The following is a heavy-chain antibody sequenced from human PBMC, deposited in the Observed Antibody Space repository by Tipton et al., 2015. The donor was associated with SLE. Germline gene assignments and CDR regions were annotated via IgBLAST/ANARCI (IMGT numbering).Heavy chain of an antibody. CDR1: GYTFTSYD. D-gene: IGHD3-10*01. CDR2: IKSKTDGGTT. CDR3: TTDPLGRSDY. V-gene: IGHV3-15*07. J-gene: IGHJ4*02. Sequence: QLVQSGAEVKKPGASVKVSCKASGYTFTSYDINWVRQAPGKGLEWVGRIKSKTDGGTTDYAAPVKGRFTISRDDSKNTLYLQMNSLKTEDTAVYYCTTDPLGRSDYWGQGTLVTVSS.